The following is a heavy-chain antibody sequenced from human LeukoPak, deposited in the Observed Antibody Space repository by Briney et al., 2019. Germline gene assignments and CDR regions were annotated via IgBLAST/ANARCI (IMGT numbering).Heavy chain of an antibody. CDR1: GGSFSGYY. CDR3: ARGRDGYNYVYYYYYYMDV. D-gene: IGHD5-24*01. J-gene: IGHJ6*03. CDR2: INHSGST. V-gene: IGHV4-34*01. Sequence: SETLSLTCAVYGGSFSGYYWSWIRPPPGKELEWIGEINHSGSTNYNPSLKSRVTISVDTSKNQFSLKLSSVTAADTAVYYCARGRDGYNYVYYYYYYMDVWGKGTTVTVSS.